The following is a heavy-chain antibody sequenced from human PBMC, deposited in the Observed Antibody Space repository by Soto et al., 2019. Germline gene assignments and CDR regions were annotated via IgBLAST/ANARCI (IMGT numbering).Heavy chain of an antibody. D-gene: IGHD3-16*02. CDR2: IYYSGST. J-gene: IGHJ6*03. CDR1: GGSISSSSYY. Sequence: PSETLSLTCTVSGGSISSSSYYWGWIRQPPGKGLEWIGSIYYSGSTYYNPSLKSRVTISVDTSKNQFSLKLSSVTAADTAVYYCARLPYVVNYYYYYMDVWGKGTTVTVSS. V-gene: IGHV4-39*01. CDR3: ARLPYVVNYYYYYMDV.